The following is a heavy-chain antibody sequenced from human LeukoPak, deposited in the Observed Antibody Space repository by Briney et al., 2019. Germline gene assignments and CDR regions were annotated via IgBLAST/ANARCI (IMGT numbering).Heavy chain of an antibody. V-gene: IGHV3-30*18. CDR2: ISYDGSTK. D-gene: IGHD6-13*01. J-gene: IGHJ4*02. Sequence: GGSLRLSCAASGLTFSSYGMHWVRQAPGKGLEWVAVISYDGSTKYYAGSVKGRFTISRDNSKNTLYLQMNSLRAEDTAVYYCAKSRSIKQQSSRSAAPLGYWGQGTLVTVSS. CDR3: AKSRSIKQQSSRSAAPLGY. CDR1: GLTFSSYG.